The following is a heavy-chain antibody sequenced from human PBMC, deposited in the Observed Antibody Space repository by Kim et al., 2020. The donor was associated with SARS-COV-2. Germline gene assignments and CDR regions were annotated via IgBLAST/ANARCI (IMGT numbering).Heavy chain of an antibody. Sequence: SETLSLTCAVYGGSFSGYYWSWIRQPPGKGLEWIGEINHSGSTNYNPSLKSRVTISVDTSKNQFSLKLSSVTAADTAVYYCVRYRGASHYYGSGSLGRFDYWGQGTLVTVSS. CDR1: GGSFSGYY. CDR2: INHSGST. V-gene: IGHV4-34*01. D-gene: IGHD3-10*01. CDR3: VRYRGASHYYGSGSLGRFDY. J-gene: IGHJ4*02.